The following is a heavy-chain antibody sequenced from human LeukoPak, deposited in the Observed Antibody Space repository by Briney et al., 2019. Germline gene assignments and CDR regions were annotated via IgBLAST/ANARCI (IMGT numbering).Heavy chain of an antibody. Sequence: GGSLRLSCAASGFTFDDYAMHWVRQAPGKGLEWVSGISWNSGSIGYADSVKGRFTISRDNAKNSLYLQMNSLSAEDTALYYCAKGSSGWYSYFQHWGQGTLVTVSS. CDR2: ISWNSGSI. V-gene: IGHV3-9*01. CDR1: GFTFDDYA. CDR3: AKGSSGWYSYFQH. D-gene: IGHD6-19*01. J-gene: IGHJ1*01.